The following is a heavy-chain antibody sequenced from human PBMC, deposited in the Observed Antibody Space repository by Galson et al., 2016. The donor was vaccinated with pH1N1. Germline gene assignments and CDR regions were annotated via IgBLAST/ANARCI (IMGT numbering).Heavy chain of an antibody. D-gene: IGHD2-21*02. V-gene: IGHV3-23*01. CDR3: TIDPRRPVTEG. Sequence: SLRLSCAASGFPFTNYAMSWVRQALGQGLEWVSTISGSGGDTYYADSLKGRFTISRDNSKNTLYLQMSSLRAEDSAVYYCTIDPRRPVTEGWGQGTLVTVSS. CDR1: GFPFTNYA. CDR2: ISGSGGDT. J-gene: IGHJ4*02.